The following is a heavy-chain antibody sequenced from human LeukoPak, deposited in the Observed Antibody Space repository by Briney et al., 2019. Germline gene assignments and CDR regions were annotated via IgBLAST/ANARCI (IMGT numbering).Heavy chain of an antibody. CDR2: IYYSGST. J-gene: IGHJ4*02. CDR1: GGSISSSSYY. D-gene: IGHD2-21*02. CDR3: ARSIVVVTAIPV. Sequence: SETLSLTCTVSGGSISSSSYYWGWIRQPPGKGLEWIGSIYYSGSTYYNPSPKSRVTISVDTSKNQFSLKLSSVTAADTAVYYCARSIVVVTAIPVWGQGTLVTISS. V-gene: IGHV4-39*07.